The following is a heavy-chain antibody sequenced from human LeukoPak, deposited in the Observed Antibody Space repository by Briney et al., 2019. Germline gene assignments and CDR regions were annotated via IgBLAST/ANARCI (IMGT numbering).Heavy chain of an antibody. V-gene: IGHV5-51*01. D-gene: IGHD3-3*01. CDR3: ARQQYTYYDFWSGYPPRGWFDP. J-gene: IGHJ5*02. CDR2: IYPGDSDT. Sequence: GESLQISCKGSGYRFTSYWIGWVRQLPGKGLEWMGIIYPGDSDTRYSPSFQGQVTISADKSVSTAYLQWSSLKASDTAMYYCARQQYTYYDFWSGYPPRGWFDPWGQGTLVTVSS. CDR1: GYRFTSYW.